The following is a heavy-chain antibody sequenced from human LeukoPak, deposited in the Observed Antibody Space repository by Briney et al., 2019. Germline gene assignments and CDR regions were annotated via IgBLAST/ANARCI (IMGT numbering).Heavy chain of an antibody. J-gene: IGHJ4*02. CDR2: INTNTGNP. CDR1: GYTFTSYA. Sequence: ASVKVSCKASGYTFTSYAMNWVQQAPGQGLEWMGWINTNTGNPTYAQGFTGRFVFSLDTSVSTAYLQISSLKAEDTAVYYCARDSTTVVTREPFFDYWGQGTLVTVSS. V-gene: IGHV7-4-1*02. CDR3: ARDSTTVVTREPFFDY. D-gene: IGHD4-23*01.